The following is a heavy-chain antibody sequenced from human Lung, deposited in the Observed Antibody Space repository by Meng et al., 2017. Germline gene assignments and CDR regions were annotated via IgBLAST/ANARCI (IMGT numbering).Heavy chain of an antibody. CDR2: IDPSGGST. J-gene: IGHJ4*02. CDR1: GYTFTSYY. V-gene: IGHV1-46*03. CDR3: TISDYGNFDY. D-gene: IGHD4-17*01. Sequence: QVQLVRSGAEVKKPGASAKVSCKASGYTFTSYYMHWVRQAPGQGLEWMGIIDPSGGSTDYAQKFQGRVTVTGDTSTSTVYMDLSSLRSEDTAVYYCTISDYGNFDYWGQGTLVTVSS.